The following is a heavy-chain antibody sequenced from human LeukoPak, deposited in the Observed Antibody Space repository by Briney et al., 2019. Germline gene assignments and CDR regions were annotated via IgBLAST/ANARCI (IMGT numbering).Heavy chain of an antibody. Sequence: PGGSLRVSCAASGFTFSAYWMSWVRQAPGKGLEWVSGINWNGGRTGYADSVKGRFTISRDNAKNSLYLQMNSLRAEDTALYYCARDYDYGDYPGYWGQGTLVTVSS. CDR1: GFTFSAYW. CDR2: INWNGGRT. CDR3: ARDYDYGDYPGY. V-gene: IGHV3-20*04. J-gene: IGHJ4*02. D-gene: IGHD4-17*01.